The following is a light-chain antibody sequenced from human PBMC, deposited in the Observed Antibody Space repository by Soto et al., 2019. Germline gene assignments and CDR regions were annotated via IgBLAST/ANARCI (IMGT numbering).Light chain of an antibody. CDR1: SSNIGSKT. J-gene: IGLJ1*01. Sequence: QPVLTQPPSASGTPGQRVTISCSGSSSNIGSKTVNWYQQLPGTVPKLLIYNSYQRPSGVPDRFSGSKSGTSASLAISGLQSEDEADSYCAAWDASLNGYVFGAGTKVTVL. V-gene: IGLV1-44*01. CDR2: NSY. CDR3: AAWDASLNGYV.